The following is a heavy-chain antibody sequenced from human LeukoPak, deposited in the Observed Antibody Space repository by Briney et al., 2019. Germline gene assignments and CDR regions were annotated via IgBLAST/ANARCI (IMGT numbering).Heavy chain of an antibody. D-gene: IGHD5-12*01. CDR2: IYSGGDT. Sequence: GGSLRLSCAASGFTVSGNYMSWVRQAPGKGLEWVSVIYSGGDTYSADSVKGRFTISGDNSKNTVYLQMNSLRAEDTAVYYCARGKGVATITGILFDYWGQGTLVTVSS. J-gene: IGHJ4*02. CDR3: ARGKGVATITGILFDY. CDR1: GFTVSGNY. V-gene: IGHV3-53*01.